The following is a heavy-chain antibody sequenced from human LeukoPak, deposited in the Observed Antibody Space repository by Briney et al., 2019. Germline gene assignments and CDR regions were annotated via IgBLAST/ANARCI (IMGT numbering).Heavy chain of an antibody. V-gene: IGHV1-2*02. D-gene: IGHD3-9*01. CDR3: ARGYYDILTGFFY. CDR1: GYTFTGYY. CDR2: INPNSGDT. Sequence: ASVKVSCKASGYTFTGYYMRWVRQAPGQGLEWMGWINPNSGDTNYAQKFQGRVTMIRDTSISTAYMELSRLRSDDTAVYYCARGYYDILTGFFYWGQGTLVTVSS. J-gene: IGHJ4*02.